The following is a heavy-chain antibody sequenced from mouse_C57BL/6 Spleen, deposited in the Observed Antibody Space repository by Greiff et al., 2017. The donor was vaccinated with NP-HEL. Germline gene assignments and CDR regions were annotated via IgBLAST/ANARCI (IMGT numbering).Heavy chain of an antibody. CDR3: ARVTGTGYFDV. CDR1: GFSLSTSGMG. D-gene: IGHD4-1*01. CDR2: IYWDDDK. V-gene: IGHV8-12*01. J-gene: IGHJ1*03. Sequence: QVTLKVCGPGILQSSQTLSLTCSFSGFSLSTSGMGVSWIRQPSGKGLEWLAHIYWDDDKRYNPSLKSRLTISKDTSRNQVFLKITSVDTADTATYYCARVTGTGYFDVWGTGTTVTVSS.